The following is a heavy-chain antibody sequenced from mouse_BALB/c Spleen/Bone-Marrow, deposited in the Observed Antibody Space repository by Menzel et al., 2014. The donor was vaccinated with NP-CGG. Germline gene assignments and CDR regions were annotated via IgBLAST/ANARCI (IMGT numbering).Heavy chain of an antibody. Sequence: EVKLVESGPELVKPGASMKISCKASGYSFTVYTMNWVRQSHGKNLEWIGLINPYNGGTIYNQKFKGKATLTVDKSSSTAYMELFSLTSEDSAVYYCARPGRYDGAWFAYWGQGTLVTVSA. J-gene: IGHJ3*01. CDR2: INPYNGGT. CDR1: GYSFTVYT. D-gene: IGHD2-14*01. V-gene: IGHV1-18*01. CDR3: ARPGRYDGAWFAY.